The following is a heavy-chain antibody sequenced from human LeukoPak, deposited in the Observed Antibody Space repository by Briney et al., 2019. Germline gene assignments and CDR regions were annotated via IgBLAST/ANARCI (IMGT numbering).Heavy chain of an antibody. CDR3: ARSLYSGSYRYFDY. J-gene: IGHJ4*02. CDR2: IIPIFGTA. D-gene: IGHD1-26*01. V-gene: IGHV1-69*06. Sequence: GASVKVSCKASGGTFSSYAISWVRQAPGQGLEWMGGIIPIFGTANYAQKFQGRVTITADKSTSTAYMELRSLRSDDTAVYYCARSLYSGSYRYFDYWGQGTLVTVSS. CDR1: GGTFSSYA.